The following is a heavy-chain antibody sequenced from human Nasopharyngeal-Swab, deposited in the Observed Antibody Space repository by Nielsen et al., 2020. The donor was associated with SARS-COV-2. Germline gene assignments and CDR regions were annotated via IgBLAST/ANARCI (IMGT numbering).Heavy chain of an antibody. CDR1: GFTVSGNY. J-gene: IGHJ6*02. D-gene: IGHD6-19*01. CDR2: IYSGGST. CDR3: ARDLYRQQWPLYNYYGMDV. Sequence: GESLKISCAASGFTVSGNYMSWVRQAPGKGLEWVSVIYSGGSTYYADSVKGRFTISRDNSKNTLYLQMNSLRAEDTAVYYCARDLYRQQWPLYNYYGMDVWGQGTTVTVSS. V-gene: IGHV3-53*01.